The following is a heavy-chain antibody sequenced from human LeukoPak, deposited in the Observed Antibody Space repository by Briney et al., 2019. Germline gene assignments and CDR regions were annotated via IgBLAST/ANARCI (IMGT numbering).Heavy chain of an antibody. CDR3: ARDGFVGAADY. CDR2: INQDGSEE. D-gene: IGHD6-13*01. J-gene: IGHJ4*02. CDR1: EFTFSGYW. V-gene: IGHV3-7*01. Sequence: GGSLRLSCAASEFTFSGYWMNWVRQAPGKGPEWVANINQDGSEEHYVDSVKGRFTISRDNAKNSLFLQMNSLRVEDTAVFYCARDGFVGAADYWGQGTLVTVSS.